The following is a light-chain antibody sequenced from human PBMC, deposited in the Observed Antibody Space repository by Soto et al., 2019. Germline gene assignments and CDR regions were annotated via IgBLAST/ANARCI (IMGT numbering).Light chain of an antibody. Sequence: DLQKTQSPSTLSASAVDRVTITCRASQTISSWLAWYQQKPGKAPKLLIYKASTLKSGVPSRFSGSGSGTEFTLTISSLEPEDFALYYCQQHINWPLTFGGGTKVDI. V-gene: IGKV1-5*03. CDR2: KAS. CDR3: QQHINWPLT. J-gene: IGKJ4*01. CDR1: QTISSW.